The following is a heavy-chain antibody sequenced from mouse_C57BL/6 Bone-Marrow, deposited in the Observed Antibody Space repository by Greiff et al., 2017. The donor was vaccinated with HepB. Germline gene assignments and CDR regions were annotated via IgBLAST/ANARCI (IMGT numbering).Heavy chain of an antibody. J-gene: IGHJ2*01. Sequence: QVQLKQPGAELVKPGASVKLSCKASGYTFTSYWMHWVKQRPGQGLEWIGMIHPNSGSTNYNEKFKSKATLTVDKSSSTAYMQLSSLTSEDSAVYYCARTLYYYGSSLDYWGQGTTLTVSS. CDR2: IHPNSGST. CDR3: ARTLYYYGSSLDY. D-gene: IGHD1-1*01. V-gene: IGHV1-64*01. CDR1: GYTFTSYW.